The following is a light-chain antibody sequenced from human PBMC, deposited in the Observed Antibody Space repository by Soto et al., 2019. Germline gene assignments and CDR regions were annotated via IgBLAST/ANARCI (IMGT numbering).Light chain of an antibody. V-gene: IGKV3-20*01. J-gene: IGKJ1*01. Sequence: EIVLTQSPGTLSLSPGERATLSCRASQSVISDSLAWYQQKPGQAPRLLIYGASSRATGIPDRFSGSGSGTDSILTISRLEPEDFAVYYCQQFTSYTWTFGQGTKVEIK. CDR2: GAS. CDR3: QQFTSYTWT. CDR1: QSVISDS.